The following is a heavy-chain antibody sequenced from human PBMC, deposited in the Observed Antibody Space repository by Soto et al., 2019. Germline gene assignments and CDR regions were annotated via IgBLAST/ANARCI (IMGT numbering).Heavy chain of an antibody. Sequence: PGGSLRLSCAASGFTFSSYAMSWVRQAPGKGLEWVSAISGSGGSTYYADSVKGRFTISRDNSKNTLYLQMNSLRAEDTAVYYCAKVPQRYDFWSGYYIDYWGQGTLVTVSS. CDR2: ISGSGGST. CDR1: GFTFSSYA. J-gene: IGHJ4*02. CDR3: AKVPQRYDFWSGYYIDY. D-gene: IGHD3-3*01. V-gene: IGHV3-23*01.